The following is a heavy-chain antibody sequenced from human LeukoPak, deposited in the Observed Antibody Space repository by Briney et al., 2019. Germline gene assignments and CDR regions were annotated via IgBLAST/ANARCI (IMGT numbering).Heavy chain of an antibody. V-gene: IGHV1-2*06. Sequence: ASVQVSCRASGYTFTDHYIHWVRQAPGQGLEWMGRINPDIDVANYAEKFQGRVTMTRDTSISTAYMDLGSLTSDDTAVYYCARAVIRGIHFDSWGREPWSPSPQ. CDR1: GYTFTDHY. J-gene: IGHJ4*02. D-gene: IGHD3-10*01. CDR3: ARAVIRGIHFDS. CDR2: INPDIDVA.